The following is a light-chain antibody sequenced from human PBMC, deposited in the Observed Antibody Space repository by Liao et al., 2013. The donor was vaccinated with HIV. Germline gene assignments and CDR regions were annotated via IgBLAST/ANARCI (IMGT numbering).Light chain of an antibody. CDR3: QSADSSGAYPYV. CDR1: NIGTKT. J-gene: IGLJ1*01. CDR2: KDS. Sequence: SFVLTQPPSVSVAPGQTARITCGGNNIGTKTVNWYQQRPGQAPVLVTYKDSQRPSGIPVRFSGSSSGTTVTLTISGVQAEDEADYYCQSADSSGAYPYVFGTGTKVTVL. V-gene: IGLV3-25*03.